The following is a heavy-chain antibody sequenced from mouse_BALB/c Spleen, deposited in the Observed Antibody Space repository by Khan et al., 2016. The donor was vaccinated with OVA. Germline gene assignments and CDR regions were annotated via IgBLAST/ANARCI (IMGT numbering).Heavy chain of an antibody. J-gene: IGHJ3*01. CDR1: GYTFTDYY. CDR3: ARRNYFGYTFAY. D-gene: IGHD1-2*01. Sequence: VQLQESGAELARPGASVKLSCKASGYTFTDYYINWVKQRTGQGLEWIGEISPGSGDTYYNERFKGKATLTADKSSSTAYMQLSSLTSGASAVYFCARRNYFGYTFAYWGQGTLVTVSA. V-gene: IGHV1-77*01. CDR2: ISPGSGDT.